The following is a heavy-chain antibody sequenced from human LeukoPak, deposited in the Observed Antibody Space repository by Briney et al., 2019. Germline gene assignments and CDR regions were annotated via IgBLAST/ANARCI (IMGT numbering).Heavy chain of an antibody. CDR1: GFTFSSYG. Sequence: GGSLRLSCGASGFTFSSYGMHWVRQAPGKGLEWVAFIRYDGSNKYYADSVKGRFTISRDNSKNTLYLQMNSLRAEDTAVYYCARGPSGYHNTGGQGTLVTVSS. J-gene: IGHJ4*02. V-gene: IGHV3-30*02. CDR2: IRYDGSNK. D-gene: IGHD5-12*01. CDR3: ARGPSGYHNT.